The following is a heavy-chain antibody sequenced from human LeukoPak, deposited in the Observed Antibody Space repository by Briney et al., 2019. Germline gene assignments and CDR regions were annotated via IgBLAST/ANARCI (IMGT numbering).Heavy chain of an antibody. CDR2: IYYSGCT. Sequence: SETLSLTCTVSGGSISSSSYYWGWIRQPPGKGLEWIGSIYYSGCTYYNPSLKSRVTISVDTSKNQFSLKLSSVTAADTAVYYCARPTNHYDFWSGYAVYAFDIWGQGTMVTVSS. J-gene: IGHJ3*02. D-gene: IGHD3-3*01. V-gene: IGHV4-39*01. CDR1: GGSISSSSYY. CDR3: ARPTNHYDFWSGYAVYAFDI.